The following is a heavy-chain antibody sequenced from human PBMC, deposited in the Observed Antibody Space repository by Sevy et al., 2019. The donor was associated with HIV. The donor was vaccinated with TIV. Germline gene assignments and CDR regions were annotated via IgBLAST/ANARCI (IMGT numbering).Heavy chain of an antibody. V-gene: IGHV3-74*01. Sequence: GGSLRLSCIGSGFSFSYYGIHWVRQAPGKGLMWVSHINSHGTITNYADSVKGRFAIPRDNAKNTVYLRMDSLRAEDTAVYYCARGQLLQFLEWPSYSLDVWGQGTTVTVSS. D-gene: IGHD3-3*01. CDR2: INSHGTIT. CDR1: GFSFSYYG. CDR3: ARGQLLQFLEWPSYSLDV. J-gene: IGHJ6*02.